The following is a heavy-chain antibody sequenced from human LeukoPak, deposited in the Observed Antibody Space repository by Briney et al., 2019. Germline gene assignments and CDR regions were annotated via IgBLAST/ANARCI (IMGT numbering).Heavy chain of an antibody. D-gene: IGHD6-19*01. CDR2: INTNTGNP. Sequence: ASVKASCKASGYTFTSYAMNWVRQAPGQGLEWMGWINTNTGNPTYAQGFTGRFVFSLDTSVSTAYLQISSLKAEDTAVYYCARGEADGYSSGWYCDYWGQGTLVTVSS. CDR1: GYTFTSYA. J-gene: IGHJ4*02. CDR3: ARGEADGYSSGWYCDY. V-gene: IGHV7-4-1*02.